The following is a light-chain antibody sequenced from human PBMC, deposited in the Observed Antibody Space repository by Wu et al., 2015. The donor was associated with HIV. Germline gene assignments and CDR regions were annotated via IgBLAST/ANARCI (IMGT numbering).Light chain of an antibody. CDR2: GTS. J-gene: IGKJ2*01. CDR3: QQYGGSPPYT. Sequence: EIVLTQSPGTLSSSPGERATLSCKASQTINSNYLAWYQQKPGRAPRLLISGTSTRATGIPDKFSGSGSGTDFTVTISGLEPEDFAVYFCQQYGGSPPYTFGQGTKLEI. V-gene: IGKV3-20*01. CDR1: QTINSNY.